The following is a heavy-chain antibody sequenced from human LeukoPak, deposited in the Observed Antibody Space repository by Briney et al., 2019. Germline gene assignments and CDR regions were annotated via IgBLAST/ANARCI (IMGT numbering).Heavy chain of an antibody. CDR2: INPNSGGT. V-gene: IGHV1-2*02. CDR3: ARSGYYYDSSGYYAVHYYYGMDV. Sequence: ASVKVSCKASGYTFTGYYMHWVRQAPGQGLEWMGWINPNSGGTNYAQKFQGRVTMTRDTSISTAYMELSRLRSDDTAVYYCARSGYYYDSSGYYAVHYYYGMDVWGQGTTVTVSS. J-gene: IGHJ6*02. CDR1: GYTFTGYY. D-gene: IGHD3-22*01.